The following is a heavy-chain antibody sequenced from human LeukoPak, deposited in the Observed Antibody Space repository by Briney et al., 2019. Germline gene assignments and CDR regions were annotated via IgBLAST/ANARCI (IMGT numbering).Heavy chain of an antibody. D-gene: IGHD4-23*01. CDR1: GYTFTGYY. J-gene: IGHJ4*02. Sequence: ASVKVSCKASGYTFTGYYIHWVRQAPGQGLEWMGIINPTGGSTGYAQKFQGRVTMTRDTSTSTVYMEMSNLRSEDTAVYYCARDIAGGWNYFDYWGQGTLVTVSS. CDR2: INPTGGST. CDR3: ARDIAGGWNYFDY. V-gene: IGHV1-46*01.